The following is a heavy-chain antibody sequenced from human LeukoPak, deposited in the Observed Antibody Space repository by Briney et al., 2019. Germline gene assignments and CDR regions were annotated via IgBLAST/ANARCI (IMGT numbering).Heavy chain of an antibody. CDR1: GFTFSSYE. J-gene: IGHJ6*03. V-gene: IGHV3-48*03. Sequence: QTGGSLRLSCAASGFTFSSYEMNWVRQAPGKGLEWASYISSSGSTIYYADSVKGRFTISRNNAKNSLYVQMNSLRAEDTAVYYCARGVPGYCSGTSCYKDYYYMDVWGKGTTVTVSS. CDR2: ISSSGSTI. D-gene: IGHD2-2*02. CDR3: ARGVPGYCSGTSCYKDYYYMDV.